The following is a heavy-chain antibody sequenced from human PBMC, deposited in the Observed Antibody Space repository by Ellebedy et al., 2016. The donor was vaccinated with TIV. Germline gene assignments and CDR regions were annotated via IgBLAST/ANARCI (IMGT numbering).Heavy chain of an antibody. V-gene: IGHV3-15*01. CDR2: IKSETEGGTT. Sequence: GESLKISCAVSGVTFRNAWMSWVRQAPGKGLEWVGRIKSETEGGTTDYAAPVKGRFTISRDDSKNMVYLQMNSLKNEDTAVYYCTTDIGSGWYLHWGQGTLVTVSS. J-gene: IGHJ4*02. CDR1: GVTFRNAW. CDR3: TTDIGSGWYLH. D-gene: IGHD6-19*01.